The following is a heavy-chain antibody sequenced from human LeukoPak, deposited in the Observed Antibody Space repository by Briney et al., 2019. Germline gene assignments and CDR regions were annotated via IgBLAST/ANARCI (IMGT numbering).Heavy chain of an antibody. J-gene: IGHJ3*02. Sequence: PGGSLRLSCAASGFTFGNYAMSWVRQAPGKGLEWVSAISGSGGSTYYADSVKGRFTISRDNSKNTLYLQMNSLRAEDTAVYYCAKDTDSPRGGGAFDIWGQGTMVTVSS. CDR2: ISGSGGST. CDR3: AKDTDSPRGGGAFDI. D-gene: IGHD3-10*01. CDR1: GFTFGNYA. V-gene: IGHV3-23*01.